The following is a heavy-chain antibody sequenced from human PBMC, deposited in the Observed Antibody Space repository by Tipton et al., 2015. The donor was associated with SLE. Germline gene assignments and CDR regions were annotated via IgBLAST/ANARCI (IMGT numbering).Heavy chain of an antibody. Sequence: QLVQSGAEVKKPGASVKVSCKTSGGTFSSHAMNWVRQAPGQGLEWMGWISTYNGNTHYAQNLQGRVTMTTYTSTSTAYMELRSLRSDDTAVYYCAREVYSGSYYYYYGMDVWGQGTTVTISS. V-gene: IGHV1-18*01. D-gene: IGHD2-8*01. CDR3: AREVYSGSYYYYYGMDV. CDR2: ISTYNGNT. J-gene: IGHJ6*02. CDR1: GGTFSSHA.